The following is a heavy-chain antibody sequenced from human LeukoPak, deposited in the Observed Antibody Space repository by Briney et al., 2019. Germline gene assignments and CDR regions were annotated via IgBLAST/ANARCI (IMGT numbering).Heavy chain of an antibody. CDR3: ASGIGVWELLGYFDY. Sequence: GGSLRLSCAASGFTFSSYAMHWVRQAPGKGLEWVEVISYDGSNKYYADSVKGRFTISRDNSKNTLYLQMNSLRAEDTAVYYCASGIGVWELLGYFDYWGQGTLVTVSS. CDR1: GFTFSSYA. V-gene: IGHV3-30-3*01. CDR2: ISYDGSNK. J-gene: IGHJ4*02. D-gene: IGHD1-26*01.